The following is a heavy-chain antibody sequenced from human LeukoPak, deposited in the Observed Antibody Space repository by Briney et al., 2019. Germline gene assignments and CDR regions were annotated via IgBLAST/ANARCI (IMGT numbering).Heavy chain of an antibody. CDR2: ISPSGGST. D-gene: IGHD3-9*01. V-gene: IGHV1-46*01. CDR3: ARGPHGRIYDILTGFDY. CDR1: GYTFTSNY. Sequence: ASVKVSCKAFGYTFTSNYMHWVRQAPGQGPEWMGVISPSGGSTTYAQKFQGRVTMTRDTSTSTVYMELSSLRSEDTAVYYCARGPHGRIYDILTGFDYWGQGTLVTVSS. J-gene: IGHJ4*02.